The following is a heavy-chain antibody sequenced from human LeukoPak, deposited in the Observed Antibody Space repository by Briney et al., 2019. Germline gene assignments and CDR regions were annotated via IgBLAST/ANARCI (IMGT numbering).Heavy chain of an antibody. D-gene: IGHD1-1*01. CDR2: INWNGGST. J-gene: IGHJ5*02. CDR3: ARDPPDNWNFEYNWFDP. V-gene: IGHV3-20*04. Sequence: GGSLRLSCVASGFTFDDYGMNWVRQGPGKGLEWVSGINWNGGSTSYADSVKGRFTISRDNTKNSLFLQMNSLRAEGTALYYCARDPPDNWNFEYNWFDPWGQGTLVTVSS. CDR1: GFTFDDYG.